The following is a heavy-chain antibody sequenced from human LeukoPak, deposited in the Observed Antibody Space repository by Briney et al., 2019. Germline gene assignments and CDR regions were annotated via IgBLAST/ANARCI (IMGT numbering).Heavy chain of an antibody. CDR2: IYYSGRT. CDR3: ASRSRIGLLNWFDP. CDR1: GRFISSSSYY. V-gene: IGHV4-39*01. D-gene: IGHD3-16*02. Sequence: SETLSLTCTVSGRFISSSSYYWGRIRQPPGKGLEGVGSIYYSGRTYYNPSLKSRVTISVDTSKNQFSLKLSSVTAADTAVYYCASRSRIGLLNWFDPWGQGTLVTVSS. J-gene: IGHJ5*02.